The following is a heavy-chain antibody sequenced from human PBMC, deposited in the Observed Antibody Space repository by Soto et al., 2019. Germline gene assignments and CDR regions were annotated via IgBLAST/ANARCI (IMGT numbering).Heavy chain of an antibody. Sequence: EVQLLESGGGLVQPGGSLRLSCVGSEFTFSNYAMNWVRQAPGEGPEWVSLISSSGGTTYYADSVKGRFSISRDNSKNTLYLQMNSLRVEDTAIYYSAKDIRRRGATTGDDACYIWGQGTMGTVSS. CDR2: ISSSGGTT. D-gene: IGHD1-1*01. V-gene: IGHV3-23*01. CDR1: EFTFSNYA. CDR3: AKDIRRRGATTGDDACYI. J-gene: IGHJ3*02.